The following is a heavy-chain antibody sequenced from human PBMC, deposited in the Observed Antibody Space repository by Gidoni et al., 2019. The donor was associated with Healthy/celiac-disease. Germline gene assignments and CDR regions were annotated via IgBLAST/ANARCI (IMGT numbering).Heavy chain of an antibody. CDR1: GLSFSDAR. J-gene: IGHJ4*02. Sequence: EVQLVESGGGLVKPGWSLRLSCAASGLSFSDARMNLVSMAPGKGLEWVDRIKIKINGVTADYAAPVKVRYTISRDDSKNMLYLQANNLKIEDTAVYYCVTRGYCSGGSCYTGYWGQGTLVTVSS. V-gene: IGHV3-15*01. D-gene: IGHD2-15*01. CDR3: VTRGYCSGGSCYTGY. CDR2: IKIKINGVTA.